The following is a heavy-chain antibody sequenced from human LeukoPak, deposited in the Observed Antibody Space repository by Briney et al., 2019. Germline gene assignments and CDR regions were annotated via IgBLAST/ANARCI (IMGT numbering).Heavy chain of an antibody. CDR1: GGSISSSSYY. D-gene: IGHD3-9*01. CDR3: ARQLMYYDILTGYRNWFDP. Sequence: SETLSLTCTVSGGSISSSSYYWGWIRQPPGKGLEWIGSIYYSGSTYYNPSLKSRVTISVDTSKNQFSLKLGSVTAADTAVYYCARQLMYYDILTGYRNWFDPWGQGTLVTVSS. CDR2: IYYSGST. J-gene: IGHJ5*02. V-gene: IGHV4-39*01.